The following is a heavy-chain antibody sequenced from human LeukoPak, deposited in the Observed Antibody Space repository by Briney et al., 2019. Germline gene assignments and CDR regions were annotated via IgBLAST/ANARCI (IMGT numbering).Heavy chain of an antibody. CDR1: GFTFSSHW. J-gene: IGHJ4*02. D-gene: IGHD2-21*02. Sequence: GGSLRLSCVTSGFTFSSHWMHWVRQGSGKGLQCVARIKNDATYADYAGSVKGRFTISRDNDKNALYLQMNSLRAEDTALYYCVRDDDFYSIDFWGQGTLVTVSS. CDR3: VRDDDFYSIDF. CDR2: IKNDATYA. V-gene: IGHV3-74*01.